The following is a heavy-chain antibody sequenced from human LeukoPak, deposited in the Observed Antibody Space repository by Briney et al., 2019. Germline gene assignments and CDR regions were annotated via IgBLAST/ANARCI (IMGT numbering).Heavy chain of an antibody. Sequence: SETLSLTCTVSGGSISSYYWSWIRQPPGKGLEWIGYIYYSGSTNYNPSLKSRVTISVDTSKNQFSLKLGSVTAADTAVYYCAREIAARLGYYYYSYMDVWGKGTTVTVSS. V-gene: IGHV4-59*01. CDR3: AREIAARLGYYYYSYMDV. CDR2: IYYSGST. CDR1: GGSISSYY. J-gene: IGHJ6*03. D-gene: IGHD6-6*01.